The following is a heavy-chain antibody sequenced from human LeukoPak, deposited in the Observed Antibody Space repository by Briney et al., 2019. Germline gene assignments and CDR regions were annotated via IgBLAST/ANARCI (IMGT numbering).Heavy chain of an antibody. V-gene: IGHV3-48*01. CDR1: GFTFRSYS. J-gene: IGHJ4*02. CDR3: AKQLGYCSDGSCYFPY. Sequence: GGSLRLSCVASGFTFRSYSMNWVRQAPGKGLEWVSYISSSSSTIYYADSVQGRFTISRDNSKSTLCLQMNSLRAEDTAVYYCAKQLGYCSDGSCYFPYWGQGTLVTVSS. D-gene: IGHD2-15*01. CDR2: ISSSSSTI.